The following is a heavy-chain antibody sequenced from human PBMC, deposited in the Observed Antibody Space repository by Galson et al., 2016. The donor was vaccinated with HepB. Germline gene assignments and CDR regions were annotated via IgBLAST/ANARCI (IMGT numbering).Heavy chain of an antibody. Sequence: QSGAEVKKPGESLRISCKGSGYSFTNYWISWVRQMPGKGLEWMGRIDPSGSYTNYSPSFQGHGTISADKSISTAYLQWSSLKASDTAMYYCGRHKPGIAAGVDYWGQGTLVTVSS. J-gene: IGHJ4*02. D-gene: IGHD6-25*01. CDR2: IDPSGSYT. V-gene: IGHV5-10-1*01. CDR1: GYSFTNYW. CDR3: GRHKPGIAAGVDY.